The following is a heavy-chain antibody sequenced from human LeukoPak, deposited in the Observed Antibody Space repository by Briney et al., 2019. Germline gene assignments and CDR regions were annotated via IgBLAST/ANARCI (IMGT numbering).Heavy chain of an antibody. CDR2: INHSGST. Sequence: TSETLSLTCAVYGGSFSGYYWSWIRQPPGKGLEWIGEINHSGSTNYNPSLKSRVTISVDTSKNQFSLKLSSVTAADTAVYYCARGGVGAADYWGQGTLVTVSS. J-gene: IGHJ4*02. V-gene: IGHV4-34*01. D-gene: IGHD1-26*01. CDR3: ARGGVGAADY. CDR1: GGSFSGYY.